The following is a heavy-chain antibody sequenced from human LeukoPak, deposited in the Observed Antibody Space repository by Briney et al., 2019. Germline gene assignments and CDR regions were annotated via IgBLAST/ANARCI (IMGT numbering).Heavy chain of an antibody. CDR2: INHSGST. J-gene: IGHJ5*02. CDR1: GGSFSGYY. D-gene: IGHD6-19*01. CDR3: ARLRRSSSGWSP. V-gene: IGHV4-34*01. Sequence: SETLSLTCAVYGGSFSGYYWSWIRQPPGKGLEWIGEINHSGSTNYNPSLKSRVTISVDTSKNQFSLKLSSVTAADTAVYYCARLRRSSSGWSPWGQGTLVTVSS.